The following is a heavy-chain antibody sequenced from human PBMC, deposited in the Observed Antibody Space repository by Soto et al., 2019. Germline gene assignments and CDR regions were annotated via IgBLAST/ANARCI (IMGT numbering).Heavy chain of an antibody. D-gene: IGHD6-13*01. Sequence: SGPTLVNPTQTLTLTCTFSGFSLSTSGMCVSWIRQPPGKALEWLALIDWDDDKYYSTSLKTRLTISKDTSKNQVVLTMTDMDPVDTATYYCARSYSSHSPYQFYGTDVWGQGTTVTVSS. CDR3: ARSYSSHSPYQFYGTDV. CDR2: IDWDDDK. V-gene: IGHV2-70*01. J-gene: IGHJ6*02. CDR1: GFSLSTSGMC.